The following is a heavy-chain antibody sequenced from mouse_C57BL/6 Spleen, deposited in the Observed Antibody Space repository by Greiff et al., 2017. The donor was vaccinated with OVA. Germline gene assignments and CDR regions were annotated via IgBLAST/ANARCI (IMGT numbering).Heavy chain of an antibody. CDR2: INPGSGGT. J-gene: IGHJ4*01. CDR1: GYAFTNYL. Sequence: VKLMESGAELVRPGTSVKVSCKASGYAFTNYLIEWVKQRPGQGLEWIGVINPGSGGTNYNEKFKGKATLTADKSSSTAYMQLSSLTSEDSAVYFCARNGNYYAMDYWGQGTSVTVSS. D-gene: IGHD2-1*01. V-gene: IGHV1-54*01. CDR3: ARNGNYYAMDY.